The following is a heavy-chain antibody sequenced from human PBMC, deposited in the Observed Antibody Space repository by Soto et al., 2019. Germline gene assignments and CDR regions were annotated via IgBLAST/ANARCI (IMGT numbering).Heavy chain of an antibody. CDR3: ARAEVTRYFDY. CDR1: GGSISSGGYY. J-gene: IGHJ4*02. Sequence: QVQLQESGPGLVKPSQTLSLTCTVSGGSISSGGYYWSWIRQHPGKGLEWIGYIYYSGSTYYNPSXXXRVTIXVDXSKNQXSLKLSSVTAADTAVYYCARAEVTRYFDYWGQGTLVTVSS. D-gene: IGHD4-4*01. CDR2: IYYSGST. V-gene: IGHV4-31*03.